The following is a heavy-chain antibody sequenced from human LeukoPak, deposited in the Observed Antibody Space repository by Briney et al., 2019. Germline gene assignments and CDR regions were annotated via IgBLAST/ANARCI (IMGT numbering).Heavy chain of an antibody. CDR2: ISSSGSTI. CDR1: GFTFSSYE. V-gene: IGHV3-48*03. Sequence: GGSLRLSCAASGFTFSSYEMNWVRQAPGKGLEWVSYISSSGSTIYHADSVKGRFTISRDNAKNSLYLQMNTLRAEDTSVYYCARFPSLQLDPGGGYYYYYGMDVWGQGTTVTVSS. CDR3: ARFPSLQLDPGGGYYYYYGMDV. J-gene: IGHJ6*02. D-gene: IGHD5-18*01.